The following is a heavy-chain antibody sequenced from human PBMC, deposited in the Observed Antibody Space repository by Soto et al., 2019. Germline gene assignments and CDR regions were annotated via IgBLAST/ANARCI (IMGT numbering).Heavy chain of an antibody. D-gene: IGHD3-3*01. CDR3: ARLYFDSWTEYSNPVKY. V-gene: IGHV1-18*04. Sequence: QVQLVQSAAEVKKPGASVKVSCKASGYTFANYDISWVRQAPGQGLEWMGWISTKSGNTEYAQNVQGRVTLTADSSTTTVQVELRSLRSDDTAVYYCARLYFDSWTEYSNPVKYWGQGTLVAVSS. J-gene: IGHJ4*02. CDR1: GYTFANYD. CDR2: ISTKSGNT.